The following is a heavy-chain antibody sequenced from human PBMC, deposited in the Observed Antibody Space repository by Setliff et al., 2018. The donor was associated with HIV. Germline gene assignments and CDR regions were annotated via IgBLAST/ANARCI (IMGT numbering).Heavy chain of an antibody. CDR1: GGPSGSLTSTSYY. CDR3: ARASGAWPYYYYYMDV. V-gene: IGHV4-39*07. J-gene: IGHJ6*03. Sequence: ETLSLTCTVSGGPSGSLTSTSYYWGWIRQPPGGGLEWIGSIYFGGTTYYSPSLKSRVTISIPTSRNQFSLILTSVTAADTAVYYCARASGAWPYYYYYMDVWGKGTTVTVSS. D-gene: IGHD3-10*01. CDR2: IYFGGTT.